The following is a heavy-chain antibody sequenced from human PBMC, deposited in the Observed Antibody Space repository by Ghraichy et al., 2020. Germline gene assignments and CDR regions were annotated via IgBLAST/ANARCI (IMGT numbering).Heavy chain of an antibody. V-gene: IGHV3-23*01. D-gene: IGHD3-10*01. Sequence: GGSLRLSCAASGFTFSTYAMSWVRQAPGKGLEWVSGFSGSGGCTNYADSVKGRFTISRDNFKNTLYLQMNSLRAEDTAVYYCAKESRMGTMDVRDAFDMWGQGTMVTVSS. CDR2: FSGSGGCT. CDR3: AKESRMGTMDVRDAFDM. CDR1: GFTFSTYA. J-gene: IGHJ3*02.